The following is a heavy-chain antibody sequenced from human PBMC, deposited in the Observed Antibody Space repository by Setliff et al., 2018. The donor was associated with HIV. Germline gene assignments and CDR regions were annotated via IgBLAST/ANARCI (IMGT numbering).Heavy chain of an antibody. CDR1: GFTFTAYW. CDR2: IKEDGSEK. D-gene: IGHD3-10*01. Sequence: GGSLRLSCAASGFTFTAYWMSWVRQAPGKGLEWVANIKEDGSEKYYVDSVKGRFTISRDNAKNSLDLQMNSLRAEETAVYYCARVRGYFDLWGRGTLVTVSS. V-gene: IGHV3-7*01. J-gene: IGHJ2*01. CDR3: ARVRGYFDL.